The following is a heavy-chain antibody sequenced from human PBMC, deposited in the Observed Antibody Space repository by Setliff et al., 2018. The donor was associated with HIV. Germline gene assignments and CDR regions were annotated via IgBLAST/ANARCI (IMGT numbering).Heavy chain of an antibody. V-gene: IGHV4-34*01. J-gene: IGHJ4*02. CDR1: GKSFNTYF. D-gene: IGHD2-8*01. Sequence: PSETLSLTCAVYGKSFNTYFWSWIRQPPGKGLEWIGQINHSGSTNYNPSLRSRVTISIGTSRNQFSLKLSSVTAADTAVYYCATGLIMAPDYWGQGSLVTVSS. CDR2: INHSGST. CDR3: ATGLIMAPDY.